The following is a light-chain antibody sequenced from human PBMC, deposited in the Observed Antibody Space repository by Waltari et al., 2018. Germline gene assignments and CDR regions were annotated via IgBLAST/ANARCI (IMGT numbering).Light chain of an antibody. Sequence: DIQMTQSPPSLSASVGDRVTITCRATQSISTSLNWYQQKPRKAPNLLIYGASRLERGVPSRFSGSGSGTDFTLTISSLHPEDFATYYCQQSYTTPFTFGPGTKVDLK. CDR1: QSISTS. CDR3: QQSYTTPFT. J-gene: IGKJ3*01. V-gene: IGKV1-39*01. CDR2: GAS.